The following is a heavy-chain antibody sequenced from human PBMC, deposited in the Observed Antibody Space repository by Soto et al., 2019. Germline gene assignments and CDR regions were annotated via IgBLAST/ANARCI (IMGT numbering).Heavy chain of an antibody. V-gene: IGHV1-3*01. D-gene: IGHD6-13*01. CDR3: ARGTVKRGQYSSSWDYYYGMDV. CDR2: INAGNGNT. Sequence: ASVKVSCKASGYTFTSYAMHWVRQAPGQRLEWMGWINAGNGNTKYSQKFQGRVTITRDTSASTAYMELSSLRSEDTAVYYCARGTVKRGQYSSSWDYYYGMDVWGQGTTVTVSS. J-gene: IGHJ6*02. CDR1: GYTFTSYA.